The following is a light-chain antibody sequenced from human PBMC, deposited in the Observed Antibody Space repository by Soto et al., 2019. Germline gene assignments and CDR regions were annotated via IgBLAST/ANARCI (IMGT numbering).Light chain of an antibody. V-gene: IGKV1-5*01. CDR2: DAS. CDR1: QSISSW. CDR3: QQYNSYSPWT. Sequence: DGPITQSPSTQSAAVGDRVNITGRASQSISSWWAWYQQKTGKDPNLLIYDASSLESGVPSRFSGSGAGTEFTLTISSLQPDDFAPYYCQQYNSYSPWTFGQGTRLEIK. J-gene: IGKJ5*01.